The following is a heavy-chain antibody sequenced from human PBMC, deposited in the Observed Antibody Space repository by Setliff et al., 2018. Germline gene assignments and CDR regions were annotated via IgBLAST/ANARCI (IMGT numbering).Heavy chain of an antibody. Sequence: AASVKVSCKASGYTFTTYGIIWVRQAPGQGLEWMGWTSAYNDNANYAQRLQGRVTMTTDTSTSTAYMELRGLSSDDTAVYYCARAPSSIGVGGSLLHWGQGTLVTVSS. CDR2: TSAYNDNA. D-gene: IGHD6-19*01. J-gene: IGHJ4*02. V-gene: IGHV1-18*01. CDR3: ARAPSSIGVGGSLLH. CDR1: GYTFTTYG.